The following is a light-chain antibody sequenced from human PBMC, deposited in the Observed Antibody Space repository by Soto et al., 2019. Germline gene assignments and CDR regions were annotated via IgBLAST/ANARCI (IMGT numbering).Light chain of an antibody. CDR1: SGSIASNY. Sequence: NFMLTQPHSVSESPGKTVTISCTRSSGSIASNYVQWYQQRPGSAPTTVIYEDNQRPSGVPDRFSGSIDSSSNSASLTISGRKTVDEADYYCQSYDSSSVVFGGGTKVTVL. V-gene: IGLV6-57*03. CDR3: QSYDSSSVV. CDR2: EDN. J-gene: IGLJ2*01.